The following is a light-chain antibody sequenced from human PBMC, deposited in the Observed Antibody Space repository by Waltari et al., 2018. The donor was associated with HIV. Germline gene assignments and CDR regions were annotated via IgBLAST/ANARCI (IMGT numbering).Light chain of an antibody. CDR3: MEDTYWPYT. CDR1: QGFVYRDGNAY. V-gene: IGKV2-30*01. Sequence: VMTPSPLYLPVTLRQPASPPCRSRQGFVYRDGNAYLNWFQQRPGQAPRRLIYKVSRRDSGVPDRFSGSGSGTDFTLKISRVEAEDVGIYYCMEDTYWPYTFGQGTKLEIK. CDR2: KVS. J-gene: IGKJ2*01.